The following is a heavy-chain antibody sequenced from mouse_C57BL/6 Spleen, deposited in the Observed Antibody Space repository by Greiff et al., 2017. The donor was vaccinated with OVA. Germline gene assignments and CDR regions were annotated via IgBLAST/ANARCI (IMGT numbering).Heavy chain of an antibody. D-gene: IGHD2-3*01. J-gene: IGHJ1*03. V-gene: IGHV1-52*01. CDR1: GYTFTSYW. CDR2: IDPSDSET. Sequence: VQLQQPGAELVRPGSSVKLSCKASGYTFTSYWMHWVKQRPIQGLEWIGNIDPSDSETHYNQKFKDKATLTVDKSSSKAYMQLSSLTSEDSAVYYCARGGYYVGWYFDVWGTGTTVTVSS. CDR3: ARGGYYVGWYFDV.